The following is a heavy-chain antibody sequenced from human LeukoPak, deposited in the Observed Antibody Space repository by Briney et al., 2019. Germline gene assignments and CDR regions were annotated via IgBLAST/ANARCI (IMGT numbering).Heavy chain of an antibody. CDR3: ARGYYDSSGYSNTFVI. J-gene: IGHJ3*02. Sequence: SETLSLTCSVSGVSITTSYWSWIRQPPGKGLEWIGFIHYSGSTNYNPSLKSRATISADTSNNQFSLKVTSVTAAATAVSYCARGYYDSSGYSNTFVIWGQGTMVTVSS. V-gene: IGHV4-59*01. D-gene: IGHD3-22*01. CDR1: GVSITTSY. CDR2: IHYSGST.